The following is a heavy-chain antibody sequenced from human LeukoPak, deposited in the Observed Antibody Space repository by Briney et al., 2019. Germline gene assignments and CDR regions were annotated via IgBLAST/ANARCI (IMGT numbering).Heavy chain of an antibody. CDR1: GFTFSDYY. V-gene: IGHV3-11*04. Sequence: GGSLRLSCAASGFTFSDYYMSWIRQAPGKGLEWVSYISSSDNTTYYADSVKGRFTISRDNAKNSLYLQMNSLRAEDTAVYYCARDRVVGAEKYFDYWGQGTLVTVSS. D-gene: IGHD1-26*01. J-gene: IGHJ4*02. CDR2: ISSSDNTT. CDR3: ARDRVVGAEKYFDY.